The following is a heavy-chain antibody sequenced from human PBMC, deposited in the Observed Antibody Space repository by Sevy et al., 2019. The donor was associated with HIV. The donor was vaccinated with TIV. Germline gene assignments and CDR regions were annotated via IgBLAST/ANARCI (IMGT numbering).Heavy chain of an antibody. CDR1: GYTFTDDY. D-gene: IGHD1-7*01. Sequence: ASVKVSCNASGYTFTDDYLHWVRQVPGLGLEWMGRVYPNSGGTNYARKFQGRVTMTRDTSISTAYMELSRLRFDDTAVYYCARDGGGGTTNSGMDVWGQGTTVTVSS. CDR2: VYPNSGGT. CDR3: ARDGGGGTTNSGMDV. J-gene: IGHJ6*02. V-gene: IGHV1-2*06.